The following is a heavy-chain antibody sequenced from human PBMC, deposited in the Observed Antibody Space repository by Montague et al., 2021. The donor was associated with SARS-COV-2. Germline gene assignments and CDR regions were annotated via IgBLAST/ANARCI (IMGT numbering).Heavy chain of an antibody. CDR1: GGSITNNIDY. CDR3: ARLKRYFDSSGSPSAFDL. D-gene: IGHD3-22*01. Sequence: SETLSLPCTVSGGSITNNIDYWAWIRQPPGKGLEWIGSIYYTGNTYYNPSLKSRVTISVVTSKNHFTLKLSSVTAAETAVYYCARLKRYFDSSGSPSAFDLWGQGTKVTVSS. V-gene: IGHV4-39*02. CDR2: IYYTGNT. J-gene: IGHJ3*01.